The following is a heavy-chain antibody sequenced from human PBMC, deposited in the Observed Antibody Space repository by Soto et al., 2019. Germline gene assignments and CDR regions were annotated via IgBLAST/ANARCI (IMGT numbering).Heavy chain of an antibody. Sequence: EVQLVESGGGLVQPGGSLRLSCAASGLTVSSNYMNWVRQAPGKGLEWVSTIYSGSTTYYADSVKGRFTISRHNSENTLYLQMNSLRSEDTAVYYCARAGQYCSAGTCYHASMDVWGKGTTVTVSS. V-gene: IGHV3-53*04. CDR3: ARAGQYCSAGTCYHASMDV. D-gene: IGHD2-15*01. CDR2: IYSGSTT. J-gene: IGHJ6*04. CDR1: GLTVSSNY.